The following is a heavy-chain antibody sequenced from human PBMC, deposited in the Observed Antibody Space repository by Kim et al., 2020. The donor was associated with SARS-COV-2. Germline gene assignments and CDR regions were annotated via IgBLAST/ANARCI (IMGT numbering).Heavy chain of an antibody. D-gene: IGHD3-10*01. Sequence: SVKVSCKASGGTFSSYAISWVRQAPGQGIEWMGGIIPIFGTANYAQKFQGRVTITADESTSTAYMELSSLRSEDTAVYYCARAYGSGSYSPYYYGMDVWGQGTTVTVSS. CDR1: GGTFSSYA. J-gene: IGHJ6*02. V-gene: IGHV1-69*13. CDR2: IIPIFGTA. CDR3: ARAYGSGSYSPYYYGMDV.